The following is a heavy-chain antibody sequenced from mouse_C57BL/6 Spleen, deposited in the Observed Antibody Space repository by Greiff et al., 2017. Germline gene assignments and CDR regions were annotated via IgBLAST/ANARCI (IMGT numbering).Heavy chain of an antibody. CDR2: LLPGSGST. Sequence: VMLVESGAELMKPGASVKLSCKATGYTFTGSWIEWVKQRHGHGLEWIGELLPGSGSTNYTEKFKGKATFTADSSSNTAYMLLSILTAEDSAIYVCARSLYGNYVGAMDYWGQGTSVTVSS. D-gene: IGHD2-1*01. CDR1: GYTFTGSW. V-gene: IGHV1-9*01. J-gene: IGHJ4*01. CDR3: ARSLYGNYVGAMDY.